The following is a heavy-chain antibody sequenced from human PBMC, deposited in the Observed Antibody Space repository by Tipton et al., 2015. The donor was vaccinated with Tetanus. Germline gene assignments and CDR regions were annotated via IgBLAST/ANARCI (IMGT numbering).Heavy chain of an antibody. CDR3: ATDLSVEDYDGSAYYFQQ. D-gene: IGHD3-22*01. V-gene: IGHV3-33*08. CDR1: GFTFSSYG. CDR2: IWYDGNNK. J-gene: IGHJ1*01. Sequence: SLRLSCAASGFTFSSYGMHWVRQAPGKGLEWVSGIWYDGNNKYYADSVKGRFTISRDNSKNTLYLQMNRLRPEDTAVYYCATDLSVEDYDGSAYYFQQWGQGAMVTVPS.